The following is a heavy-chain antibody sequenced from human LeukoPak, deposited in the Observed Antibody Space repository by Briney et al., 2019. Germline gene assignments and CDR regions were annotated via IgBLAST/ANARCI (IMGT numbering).Heavy chain of an antibody. D-gene: IGHD2-21*02. CDR1: GFTVSSNY. CDR3: ARAVGVTAIHNAFDI. J-gene: IGHJ3*02. CDR2: IYSGGGT. V-gene: IGHV3-66*02. Sequence: GGSLRLSCAASGFTVSSNYMSWVRQAPGKGLEWVSVIYSGGGTDYADSVKGRFTISRDNSKNTLYLQMNSLRVEDTAVYYCARAVGVTAIHNAFDIWGQGTMVTVSS.